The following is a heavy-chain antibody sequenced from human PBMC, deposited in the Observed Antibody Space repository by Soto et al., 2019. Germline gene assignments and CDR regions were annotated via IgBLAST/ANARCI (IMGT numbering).Heavy chain of an antibody. V-gene: IGHV1-3*01. CDR1: DNTSTSYT. Sequence: QVQLVQSGAEVKKPGASLRISCKAPDNTSTSYTMNGLRQAPGQRLEWMGWINPDNGNPKSSQKFQDRVIITRDTSASTAYMDLSSLRSEDTAVYYCARGIATGQLDPWGQGTLVTVSS. J-gene: IGHJ5*02. CDR3: ARGIATGQLDP. CDR2: INPDNGNP. D-gene: IGHD2-15*01.